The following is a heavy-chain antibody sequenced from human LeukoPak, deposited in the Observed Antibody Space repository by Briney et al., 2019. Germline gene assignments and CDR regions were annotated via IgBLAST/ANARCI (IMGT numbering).Heavy chain of an antibody. J-gene: IGHJ3*02. CDR2: IYYSGST. D-gene: IGHD3-22*01. V-gene: IGHV4-59*01. Sequence: PSETLSLTCTVSGGSISSYYWSWIRQPPGKGLEWIGYIYYSGSTNYNPSLQSRVTISVDTSKNQFSLKLSSVTAADTAVYYCARDPTMIGLGDASDIWGQGTMVTVSS. CDR3: ARDPTMIGLGDASDI. CDR1: GGSISSYY.